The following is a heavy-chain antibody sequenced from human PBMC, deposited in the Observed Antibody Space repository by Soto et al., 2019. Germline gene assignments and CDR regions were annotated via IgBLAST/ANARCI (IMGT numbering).Heavy chain of an antibody. J-gene: IGHJ4*02. Sequence: GGSLRLSCAASGFTFSSYSMNWVRQAPGKGLEWVSYISSGSSTIYYADSVKGRFTISRDNAKNSLYLQMNSLRAEDTAVYYFARDSYYYYDSSGRNRFDYWGQGTLVTVSS. CDR2: ISSGSSTI. D-gene: IGHD3-22*01. CDR1: GFTFSSYS. CDR3: ARDSYYYYDSSGRNRFDY. V-gene: IGHV3-48*01.